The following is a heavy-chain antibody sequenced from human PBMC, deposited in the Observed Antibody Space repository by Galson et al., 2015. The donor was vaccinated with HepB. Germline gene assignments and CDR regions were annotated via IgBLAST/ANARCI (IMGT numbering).Heavy chain of an antibody. CDR2: IWYDGSNK. D-gene: IGHD3-22*01. V-gene: IGHV3-33*01. J-gene: IGHJ5*02. CDR1: GFTFSNYG. CDR3: ARDYDSSGYSPLFDP. Sequence: SLRLSCAASGFTFSNYGMHWVRQVRQAPGKGLEWVAVIWYDGSNKYYADSVKGRFTISRDNSKNTVYLQMNSLRAEDMAVYYCARDYDSSGYSPLFDPWGQGALVTVSS.